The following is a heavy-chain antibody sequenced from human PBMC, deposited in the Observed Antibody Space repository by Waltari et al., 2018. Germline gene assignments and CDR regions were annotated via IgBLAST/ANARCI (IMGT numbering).Heavy chain of an antibody. V-gene: IGHV3-74*01. CDR2: INRDGSTT. D-gene: IGHD6-13*01. J-gene: IGHJ4*02. Sequence: EVKLVESGGDSVQPGGSLRLSCSVSGFTFISYWTHWVRQDPGKGLVWVSRINRDGSTTTYADSVKGRFTISRDNAKNTLYLQMNSLRAEDTAVYYCAREIAVTGQYYFDYWGQGTLVTVSS. CDR1: GFTFISYW. CDR3: AREIAVTGQYYFDY.